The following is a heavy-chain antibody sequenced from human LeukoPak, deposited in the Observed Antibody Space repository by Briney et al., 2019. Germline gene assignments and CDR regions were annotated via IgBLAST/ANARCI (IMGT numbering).Heavy chain of an antibody. CDR2: ISSSSNYI. CDR1: GFTFSSYS. V-gene: IGHV3-21*01. Sequence: PGGSLRLSCAASGFTFSSYSMNWVRQAPGKGLEWVSSISSSSNYIYYADSVKGRFTISSDNARNSLYLQMNSLRAEDTAVYYCARDSVSYYDGGLDYWGQGTLVTVSS. D-gene: IGHD3-22*01. CDR3: ARDSVSYYDGGLDY. J-gene: IGHJ4*02.